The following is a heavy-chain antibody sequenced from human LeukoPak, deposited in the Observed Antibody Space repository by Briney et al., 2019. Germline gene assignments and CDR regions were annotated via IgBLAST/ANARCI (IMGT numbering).Heavy chain of an antibody. CDR2: ISNSGSA. Sequence: SETLSLTRTVSGDSISTYYWSWIRQPAGKGLEWIGRISNSGSASYNPSLKSRVTMSLDTSKNQFSLKLSSVTAADTAVYYCARDATTVTTIIDYWGQGTLVTVSS. CDR3: ARDATTVTTIIDY. V-gene: IGHV4-4*07. J-gene: IGHJ4*02. D-gene: IGHD4-17*01. CDR1: GDSISTYY.